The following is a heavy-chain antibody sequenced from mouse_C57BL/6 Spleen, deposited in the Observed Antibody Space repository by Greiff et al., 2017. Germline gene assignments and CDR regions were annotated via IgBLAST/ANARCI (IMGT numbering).Heavy chain of an antibody. J-gene: IGHJ3*01. D-gene: IGHD4-1*01. Sequence: VQLQQSGPGLVKPSQSLSLTCSVTGYSITSGYYWNWIRQFPGNKLEWMGYISYDGSNNYNPSLKNRISITRDTSKNQFFLKLNSVTTEDTATYCCASRGTGFAWFAYWGQGTLVTVSA. CDR3: ASRGTGFAWFAY. CDR2: ISYDGSN. CDR1: GYSITSGYY. V-gene: IGHV3-6*01.